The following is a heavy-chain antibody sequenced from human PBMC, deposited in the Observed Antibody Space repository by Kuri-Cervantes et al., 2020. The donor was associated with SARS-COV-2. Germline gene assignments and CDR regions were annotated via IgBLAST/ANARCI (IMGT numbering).Heavy chain of an antibody. V-gene: IGHV4-31*03. CDR1: GDSISSDGHF. D-gene: IGHD1-14*01. CDR2: IYSSGTS. CDR3: ARSRRVWFDP. J-gene: IGHJ5*02. Sequence: SETLSLTCTVSGDSISSDGHFWTWIRQPPGKGLEWIGYIYSSGTSHYNPSLKSRVTISVDTSKNKFSLKLSSVTAADTAVYYCARSRRVWFDPWGQGTLVTVSS.